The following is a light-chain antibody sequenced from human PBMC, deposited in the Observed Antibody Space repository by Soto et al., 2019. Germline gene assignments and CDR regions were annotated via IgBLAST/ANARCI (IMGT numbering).Light chain of an antibody. CDR1: QGLGDT. Sequence: EVVLTQSPATLSVSPGGGVTLSCRASQGLGDTLPWYQHKPGQTPRLLVYDTSARATGVPARLSGSRSGPAFTLTLIRRQSEDSAIYDCQRYNSWPLNCGGGTQV. V-gene: IGKV3-15*01. CDR2: DTS. CDR3: QRYNSWPLN. J-gene: IGKJ4*01.